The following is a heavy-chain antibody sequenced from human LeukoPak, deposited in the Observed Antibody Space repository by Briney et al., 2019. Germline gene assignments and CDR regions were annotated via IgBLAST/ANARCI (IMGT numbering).Heavy chain of an antibody. CDR3: ARVSMIVVVNDAFDI. V-gene: IGHV3-21*01. D-gene: IGHD3-22*01. Sequence: GGSLRLSCAASGFTFSSYSMNWVRQAPGKGLEWVSSITSSSSYIYYADSVKGRFTTSRGNAKNSLYLQMNSLRAEDTAVYYCARVSMIVVVNDAFDIWGQGTMVTASS. CDR2: ITSSSSYI. J-gene: IGHJ3*02. CDR1: GFTFSSYS.